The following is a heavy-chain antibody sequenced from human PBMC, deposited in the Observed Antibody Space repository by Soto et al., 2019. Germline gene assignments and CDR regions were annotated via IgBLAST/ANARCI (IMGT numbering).Heavy chain of an antibody. CDR2: INHSGST. D-gene: IGHD6-13*01. Sequence: QVQLQQWGAGLLKPSETLSLTCAVYGGSFSGYYWSWIRQPPGKGREWIGEINHSGSTNYNPSLKSRVTISVDTSKNQFSLKLSSVTAADTAVYYCARGRREIAAAGTIDYWGQGTLVTVSS. CDR1: GGSFSGYY. V-gene: IGHV4-34*01. CDR3: ARGRREIAAAGTIDY. J-gene: IGHJ4*02.